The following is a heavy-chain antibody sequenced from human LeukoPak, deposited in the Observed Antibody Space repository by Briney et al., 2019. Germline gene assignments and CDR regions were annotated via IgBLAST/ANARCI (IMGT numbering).Heavy chain of an antibody. J-gene: IGHJ4*02. CDR1: GLTFGDYA. CDR3: TRGNYYFDY. V-gene: IGHV3-49*03. CDR2: IRSNVYGAIT. Sequence: GGSLRLSCTASGLTFGDYAMSWIRQAPGKGLEWVGFIRSNVYGAITEYAASVKGRFTISRDDSKSIAYLQMSSLKTEDTAVYYCTRGNYYFDYWGQGTLVTVSS.